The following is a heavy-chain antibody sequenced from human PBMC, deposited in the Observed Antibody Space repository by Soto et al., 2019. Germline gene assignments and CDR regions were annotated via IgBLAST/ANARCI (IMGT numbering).Heavy chain of an antibody. J-gene: IGHJ6*02. CDR3: TTGDIVVEDDYYYGMDV. Sequence: EVQLVESGGGLVKPGGTLRLSCAASGFTFSKAWMNWVRQAPGKGLEWVGRVKSKTDGGTTDYAAPVKGRFTISRDDSQNTLYLQMNSLKTEDAAVYYCTTGDIVVEDDYYYGMDVWGHGTTVTVSS. V-gene: IGHV3-15*01. D-gene: IGHD5-12*01. CDR1: GFTFSKAW. CDR2: VKSKTDGGTT.